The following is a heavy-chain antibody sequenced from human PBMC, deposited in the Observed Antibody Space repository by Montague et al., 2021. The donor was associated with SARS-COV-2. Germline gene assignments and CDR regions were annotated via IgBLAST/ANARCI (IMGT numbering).Heavy chain of an antibody. CDR1: GGSIRSYY. CDR2: IYYDGST. CDR3: ARYGSYFGH. D-gene: IGHD1-26*01. V-gene: IGHV4-59*03. J-gene: IGHJ4*02. Sequence: SETLSLTCTVSGGSIRSYYWSWIRQTPGKGLEWIGYIYYDGSTNXNPSLKSRVTMSVDSSKNQFSLRLSSVTAADTAVYYCARYGSYFGHWGQGTLVTVSS.